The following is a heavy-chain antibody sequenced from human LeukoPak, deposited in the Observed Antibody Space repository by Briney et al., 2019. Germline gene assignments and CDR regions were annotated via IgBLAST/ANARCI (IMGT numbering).Heavy chain of an antibody. CDR2: VTWNSGNI. J-gene: IGHJ4*02. V-gene: IGHV3-9*02. Sequence: GGALRLSCAASGFTSEDNAMHRVRRAPGKVLEWVSRVTWNSGNIGYADSVKGRFTISRDNAKNSLYLQMNSLRAEDTALYYCAKDTSDSSGWYGFDYWGQGTLVTVSS. CDR1: GFTSEDNA. D-gene: IGHD6-19*01. CDR3: AKDTSDSSGWYGFDY.